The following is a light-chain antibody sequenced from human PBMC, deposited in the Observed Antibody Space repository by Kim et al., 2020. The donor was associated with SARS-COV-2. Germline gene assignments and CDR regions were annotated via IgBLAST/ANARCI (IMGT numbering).Light chain of an antibody. CDR3: QLRTNWVT. CDR2: DAF. V-gene: IGKV3-11*01. CDR1: VHNH. Sequence: VHNHLVWYQQKPGQPRRLLMHDAFNRAAGIPARFSGSGSGTGFTHTIPALGPEDFALYYCQLRTNWVTFGGGTKVDIK. J-gene: IGKJ4*01.